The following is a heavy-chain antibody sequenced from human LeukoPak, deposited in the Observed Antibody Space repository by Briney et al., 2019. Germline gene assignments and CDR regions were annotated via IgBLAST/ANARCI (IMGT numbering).Heavy chain of an antibody. V-gene: IGHV3-33*08. Sequence: GGSLRLSCAASGFTFNHYGMPWVRQAPGKGLEWVSVIWSDGTNKYYAASVKGRFTISRDDFDKTVYLQMSSLRPDDTGVYYCARDAQRGFDYSNSLQYWGQGTPVTVST. CDR2: IWSDGTNK. J-gene: IGHJ4*02. CDR3: ARDAQRGFDYSNSLQY. CDR1: GFTFNHYG. D-gene: IGHD4-11*01.